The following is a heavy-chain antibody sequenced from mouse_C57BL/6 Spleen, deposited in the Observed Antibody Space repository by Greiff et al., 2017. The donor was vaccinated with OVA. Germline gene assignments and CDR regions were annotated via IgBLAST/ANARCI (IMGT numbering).Heavy chain of an antibody. Sequence: EVKLLESGGGLVKPGGSLKLSCAASGFTFSSYAMSWVRQTPEKRLEWVATISDGGSYTYYTDNVKGRFTISRDNAKNNLYLQMSHLKSEDTAMYYCARDDYYDYAMDYWGQGTSVTVSS. CDR1: GFTFSSYA. J-gene: IGHJ4*01. D-gene: IGHD1-1*01. CDR2: ISDGGSYT. CDR3: ARDDYYDYAMDY. V-gene: IGHV5-4*01.